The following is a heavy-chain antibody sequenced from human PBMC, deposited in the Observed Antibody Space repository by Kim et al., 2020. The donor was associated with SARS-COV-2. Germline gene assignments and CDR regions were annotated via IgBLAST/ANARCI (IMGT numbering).Heavy chain of an antibody. J-gene: IGHJ4*02. V-gene: IGHV3-9*01. CDR3: STNRGGFWGVATYFDH. D-gene: IGHD3-16*01. Sequence: DSVKGRFTISRDNAKNSLYLQMNSLKTEDTALYYCSTNRGGFWGVATYFDHWGQGTLVTVSS.